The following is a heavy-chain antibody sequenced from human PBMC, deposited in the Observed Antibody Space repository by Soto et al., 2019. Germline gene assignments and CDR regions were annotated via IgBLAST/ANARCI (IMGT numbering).Heavy chain of an antibody. J-gene: IGHJ4*02. CDR1: GGSISSGGYY. Sequence: QVQLQESGPGLVKPSQTLSLTCTVSGGSISSGGYYWSWIRQHPGKGLEWIGYIYYSGSTYYNPSLKSRLTISVDTSKNQFSLKLSSVTAADTAVYYCARDVHCSGATCSYFDYWGQGTLVTVSS. CDR2: IYYSGST. D-gene: IGHD2-15*01. V-gene: IGHV4-31*03. CDR3: ARDVHCSGATCSYFDY.